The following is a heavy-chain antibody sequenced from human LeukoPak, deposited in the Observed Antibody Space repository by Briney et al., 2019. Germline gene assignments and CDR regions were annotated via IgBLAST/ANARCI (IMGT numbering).Heavy chain of an antibody. CDR1: GFTFTGYY. CDR2: INPNSGGT. V-gene: IGHV1-2*02. CDR3: ARDFVKRSSYAFDI. Sequence: GASVKVSCKASGFTFTGYYMHWVRQAPGQGLEWMGWINPNSGGTNYAQKFQGRVTMTRDTSISTAYMDLSRLISDDTAVYYCARDFVKRSSYAFDIWGQGTMVTVSS. J-gene: IGHJ3*02.